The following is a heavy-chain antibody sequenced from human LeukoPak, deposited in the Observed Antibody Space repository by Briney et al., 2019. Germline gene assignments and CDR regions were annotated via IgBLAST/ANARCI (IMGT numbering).Heavy chain of an antibody. D-gene: IGHD3-22*01. CDR1: GFTFSSYG. CDR2: ISYDGSNK. Sequence: PGRSLRLSCAAPGFTFSSYGMHWVRQAPGKGLEWVAVISYDGSNKYYADSVKGRFTISRDNSKNTLYLQMNSLRAEDTAVYYCAKDDGYYDSSGYPDYWGQGTLVTASS. J-gene: IGHJ4*02. V-gene: IGHV3-30*18. CDR3: AKDDGYYDSSGYPDY.